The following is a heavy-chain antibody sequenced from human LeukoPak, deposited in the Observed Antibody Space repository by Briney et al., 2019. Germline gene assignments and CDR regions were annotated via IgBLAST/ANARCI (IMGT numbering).Heavy chain of an antibody. CDR3: ARGRYYYDSSGYYYDDYFDY. D-gene: IGHD3-22*01. CDR2: ICTSGST. Sequence: SETLSLTCTVSGGSISSYYWSWVRQPAGKGLEWIGRICTSGSTNYNPSLKSRVTISVDTSKNQFSLKLSSVTAADTAVYYCARGRYYYDSSGYYYDDYFDYWGQGTLVTVSS. V-gene: IGHV4-4*07. CDR1: GGSISSYY. J-gene: IGHJ4*02.